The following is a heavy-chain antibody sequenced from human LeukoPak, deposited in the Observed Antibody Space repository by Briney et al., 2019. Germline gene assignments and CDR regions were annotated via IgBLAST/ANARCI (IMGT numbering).Heavy chain of an antibody. D-gene: IGHD3-22*01. J-gene: IGHJ4*02. CDR3: ARDSWALYYYDSSGYYSNLDY. Sequence: PSETLSLTCTISGGSISNYYWSWIRQPPGKGLEWIGYIYYSGTTNYNPSLKSRVTMSVDTSKSQFSLKLSSVTAADTAVYYCARDSWALYYYDSSGYYSNLDYWGQGTLVTVSS. CDR2: IYYSGTT. V-gene: IGHV4-59*01. CDR1: GGSISNYY.